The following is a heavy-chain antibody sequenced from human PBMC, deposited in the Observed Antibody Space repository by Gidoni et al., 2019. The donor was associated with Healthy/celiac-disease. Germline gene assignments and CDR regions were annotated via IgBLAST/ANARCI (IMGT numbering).Heavy chain of an antibody. J-gene: IGHJ4*02. CDR2: IWYDGSNK. V-gene: IGHV3-33*01. CDR3: ARDRLDCSSTSCYKKVDY. Sequence: VESGGGVVQPGRSLRLSCAAPGFTFSSYGMHWVRQAPGKGLEWVAVIWYDGSNKYYADAVKGRFTISRDNSKNTLYMQMNSLRAEDTAVYYCARDRLDCSSTSCYKKVDYWGQGTLVTVSS. CDR1: GFTFSSYG. D-gene: IGHD2-2*01.